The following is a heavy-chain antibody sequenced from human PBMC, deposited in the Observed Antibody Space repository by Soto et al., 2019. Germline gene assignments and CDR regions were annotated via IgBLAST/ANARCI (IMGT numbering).Heavy chain of an antibody. V-gene: IGHV3-15*01. CDR3: TTLDIVVVVAATDFDY. CDR2: IKSKTDGGTT. Sequence: VQLVESGGGLVKPGGSLRLSCAASGFTFSNAWMSWVRQAPGKGLEWVGRIKSKTDGGTTDYAAPVKGRFTISRDDSKNTLYLQMNSLKTEDTAVCYCTTLDIVVVVAATDFDYWGQGTLVTVSS. J-gene: IGHJ4*02. D-gene: IGHD2-15*01. CDR1: GFTFSNAW.